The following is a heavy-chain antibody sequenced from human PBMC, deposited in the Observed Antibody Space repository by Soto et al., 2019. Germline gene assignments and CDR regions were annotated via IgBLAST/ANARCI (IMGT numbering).Heavy chain of an antibody. CDR2: ISGSGGST. D-gene: IGHD3-22*01. CDR1: GLTFSSYA. Sequence: PGGSLRLSCAASGLTFSSYAMSWVRQAPGKGLEWVSAISGSGGSTYYADSVKGRFTISRDNSKNTLYLQMSSLRAEDTAVYYCVRDFVTMIVGNFWDYWGQGTLVTVSS. J-gene: IGHJ4*02. CDR3: VRDFVTMIVGNFWDY. V-gene: IGHV3-23*01.